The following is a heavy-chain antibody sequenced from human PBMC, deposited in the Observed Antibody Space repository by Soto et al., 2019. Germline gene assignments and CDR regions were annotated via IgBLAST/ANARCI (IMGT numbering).Heavy chain of an antibody. CDR2: INHSGST. Sequence: SETLSLTCAVYGGSFSGYYWSWIRQPPGKGPEWIGEINHSGSTNYNPSLKSRVTISVDTSKNQFSLKLSSVTAADTAVYYCASPGYCSGGSCYTKKYFQHWGQGTLVTVSS. CDR3: ASPGYCSGGSCYTKKYFQH. CDR1: GGSFSGYY. J-gene: IGHJ1*01. D-gene: IGHD2-15*01. V-gene: IGHV4-34*01.